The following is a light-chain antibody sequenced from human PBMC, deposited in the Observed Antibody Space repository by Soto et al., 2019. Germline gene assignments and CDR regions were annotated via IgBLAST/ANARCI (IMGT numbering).Light chain of an antibody. CDR1: SSDVGGYNY. CDR2: DVS. J-gene: IGLJ2*01. CDR3: SSYSSSSTLV. Sequence: QSALTQPASVSGSPGQSITISCTGTSSDVGGYNYVSWYQQHPGKAPKLMIYDVSNRPSGVSNRFSGSKSGTTASLTISGLQAADEAYYYCSSYSSSSTLVFGGGTKLTVL. V-gene: IGLV2-14*01.